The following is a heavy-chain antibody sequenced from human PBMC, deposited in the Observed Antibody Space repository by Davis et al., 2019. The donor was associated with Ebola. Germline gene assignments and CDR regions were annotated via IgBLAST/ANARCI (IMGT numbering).Heavy chain of an antibody. CDR1: GYSFTSYW. J-gene: IGHJ4*02. CDR2: IYLGDSDT. D-gene: IGHD6-19*01. V-gene: IGHV5-51*01. Sequence: GGSLRLSCKGSGYSFTSYWIGWVRQMPGKGLEWMGIIYLGDSDTRYSPSFQGQVTISADKSINTAFLQWSGLKASDTAMYYCARHSATGWFSYFDYWGQGTLVTVSS. CDR3: ARHSATGWFSYFDY.